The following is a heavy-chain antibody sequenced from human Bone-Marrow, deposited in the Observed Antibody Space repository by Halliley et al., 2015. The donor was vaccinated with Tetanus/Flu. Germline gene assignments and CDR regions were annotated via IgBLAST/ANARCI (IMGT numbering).Heavy chain of an antibody. V-gene: IGHV4-59*01. D-gene: IGHD6-19*01. CDR2: IYSSGNT. Sequence: TLSLTCTVSGGSITDYYWSWIRQPPEKGLEWIGYIYSSGNTDSNPSLKSRVTISIDTSKKQFSLKVRSVTAADTAVYYCARDNGIAVAEFDYWGQGTLVTVSS. J-gene: IGHJ4*02. CDR1: GGSITDYY. CDR3: ARDNGIAVAEFDY.